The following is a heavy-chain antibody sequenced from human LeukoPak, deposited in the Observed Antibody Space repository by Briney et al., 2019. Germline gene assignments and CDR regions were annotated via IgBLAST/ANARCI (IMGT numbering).Heavy chain of an antibody. D-gene: IGHD1-1*01. V-gene: IGHV4-34*01. Sequence: SETLSLTCAVYGGSFSGYYWSWIRQPPGKGLEWIGEINHSGSTNYNPSLKSRVTISVDTSKNQFSLKLSSVTAADTAVYYCAGRTEFRGAFDPWGQGSLVTVSS. J-gene: IGHJ5*02. CDR2: INHSGST. CDR1: GGSFSGYY. CDR3: AGRTEFRGAFDP.